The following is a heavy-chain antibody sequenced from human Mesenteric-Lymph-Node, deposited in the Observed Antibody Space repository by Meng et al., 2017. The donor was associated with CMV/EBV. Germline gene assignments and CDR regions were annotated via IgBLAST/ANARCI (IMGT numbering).Heavy chain of an antibody. Sequence: GESLKISCAASGFTFSSYGMHWVRQAPGKGLEWVAFIHYDGSHKYYADSVKGRFTFSRDNSKNTLYLQMNSLRAEDTAVYYCARDFVGGRLLYYFDYWGQGTLVTVSS. J-gene: IGHJ4*02. V-gene: IGHV3-30*02. D-gene: IGHD2-15*01. CDR1: GFTFSSYG. CDR3: ARDFVGGRLLYYFDY. CDR2: IHYDGSHK.